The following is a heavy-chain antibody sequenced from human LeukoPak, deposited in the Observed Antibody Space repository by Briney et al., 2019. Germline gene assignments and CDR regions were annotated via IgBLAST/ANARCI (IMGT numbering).Heavy chain of an antibody. J-gene: IGHJ3*02. Sequence: GGSLRLSCAASGFTFSSYAMSWVRQAPGKGLEWVSAISGSGGSTYYADSVKGRFTISRDNSRNTLYLQINSLRAEDTAVYYCAKDLSRSYYADHDAFDIWGQGTMVTVSS. CDR1: GFTFSSYA. V-gene: IGHV3-23*01. D-gene: IGHD3-10*01. CDR3: AKDLSRSYYADHDAFDI. CDR2: ISGSGGST.